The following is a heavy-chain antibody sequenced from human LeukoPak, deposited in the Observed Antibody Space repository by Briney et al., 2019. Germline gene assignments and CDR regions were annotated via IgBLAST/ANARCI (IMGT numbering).Heavy chain of an antibody. CDR2: IYHSGST. D-gene: IGHD6-19*01. V-gene: IGHV4-39*07. CDR1: GGSISSSSYY. J-gene: IGHJ5*02. CDR3: ARGLSVAPNWFDP. Sequence: PSETLSLTCTVSGGSISSSSYYWGWIRQPPGKGLEWIGSIYHSGSTYYNPSLKSRVTISVDTSKNQFSLKLSSVTAADTAVYYCARGLSVAPNWFDPWGQGTLVTVSS.